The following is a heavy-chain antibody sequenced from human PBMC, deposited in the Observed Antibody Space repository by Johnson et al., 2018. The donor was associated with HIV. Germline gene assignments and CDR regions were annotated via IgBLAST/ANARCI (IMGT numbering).Heavy chain of an antibody. CDR3: AKVLSPRPWGDDAFDI. J-gene: IGHJ3*02. CDR2: IWFDGSSK. D-gene: IGHD7-27*01. Sequence: QMQLVESGGGVVQPGRSLRLSCAASGFTFSTYGMHWVRQAPDKGLEWVAFIWFDGSSKYYADSVKGRFSISRVNSKNTLFLQMNSLRPEDTAVYYCAKVLSPRPWGDDAFDIWGQGTMVTVSS. V-gene: IGHV3-33*06. CDR1: GFTFSTYG.